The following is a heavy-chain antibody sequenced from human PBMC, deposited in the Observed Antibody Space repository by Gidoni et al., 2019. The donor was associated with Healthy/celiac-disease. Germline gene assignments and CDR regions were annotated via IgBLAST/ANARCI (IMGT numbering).Heavy chain of an antibody. V-gene: IGHV5-10-1*03. CDR2: IDPSDSYT. CDR1: GYSFTSYW. D-gene: IGHD1-7*01. CDR3: ARPQGVVPAASGGITGTTAAFDI. Sequence: EVQLVQSGAEVKKPGESLRISCKGSGYSFTSYWISWVRQMPGKGLEWMGRIDPSDSYTNYSPSFQGHVTISADKSISTAYLQWSSLKASDTAMYYCARPQGVVPAASGGITGTTAAFDIWGQGTMVTVSS. J-gene: IGHJ3*02.